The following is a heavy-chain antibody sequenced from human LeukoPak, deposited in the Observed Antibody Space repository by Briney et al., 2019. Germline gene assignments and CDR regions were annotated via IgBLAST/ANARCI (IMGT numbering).Heavy chain of an antibody. CDR1: GFTFSNAW. Sequence: GGSLRLSCAASGFTFSNAWMSWVRRAPGKGLEWVSAISVNGNSIYYADSVMGRFTISRDNSKSTLYLQMDSLRAEDTAVYQCAKDSPVLTVWGQGTLVTVS. D-gene: IGHD3-9*01. CDR3: AKDSPVLTV. V-gene: IGHV3-23*01. J-gene: IGHJ4*02. CDR2: ISVNGNSI.